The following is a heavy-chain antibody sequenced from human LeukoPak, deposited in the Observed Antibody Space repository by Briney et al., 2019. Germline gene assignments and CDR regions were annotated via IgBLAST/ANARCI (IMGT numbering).Heavy chain of an antibody. Sequence: GESLKISCKGSGYSFTNYWIGWVRQMPGKGLEWMGIIYPGDSDIRYSPSFQGQVTISADRSISTAYLQWSSLKASDTAMYYCARGSGTYETSFDYWGQGTLVTVSS. V-gene: IGHV5-51*01. J-gene: IGHJ4*02. CDR2: IYPGDSDI. CDR1: GYSFTNYW. CDR3: ARGSGTYETSFDY. D-gene: IGHD3-10*01.